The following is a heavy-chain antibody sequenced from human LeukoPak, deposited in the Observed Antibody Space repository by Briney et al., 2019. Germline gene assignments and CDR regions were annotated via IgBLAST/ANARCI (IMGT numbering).Heavy chain of an antibody. J-gene: IGHJ4*02. Sequence: NPSETLSLTCTVSGGSISSGGYYWSWIRQHPGKGLEWIGYIYYSGSTYYNPSLKSRVTISVDTSKNQFSLKLSSVTAADTAVYYCAREIAAAGRTIDYWGQGTLVTVSS. CDR3: AREIAAAGRTIDY. V-gene: IGHV4-31*03. CDR1: GGSISSGGYY. CDR2: IYYSGST. D-gene: IGHD6-13*01.